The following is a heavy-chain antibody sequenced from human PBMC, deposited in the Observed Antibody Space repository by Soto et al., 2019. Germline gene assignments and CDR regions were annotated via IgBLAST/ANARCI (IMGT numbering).Heavy chain of an antibody. V-gene: IGHV1-3*01. Sequence: GASVKVSCKASGYTFTSYAMHWVRQAPGQRLEWMGWINAGNGNTKYSQKFQGRVTITRDTSASTAYMELSSLRSEDTAVYYCAREGQTWLQSVDYWGQGXLVTVSS. CDR1: GYTFTSYA. CDR3: AREGQTWLQSVDY. CDR2: INAGNGNT. D-gene: IGHD5-12*01. J-gene: IGHJ4*02.